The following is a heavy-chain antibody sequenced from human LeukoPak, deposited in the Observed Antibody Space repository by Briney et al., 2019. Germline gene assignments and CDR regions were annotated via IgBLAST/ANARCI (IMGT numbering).Heavy chain of an antibody. CDR2: ICTVGGST. V-gene: IGHV3-23*01. J-gene: IGHJ6*03. CDR3: AKDRCSNGIGCLYYYMDV. D-gene: IGHD2-8*01. CDR1: RFTFSSYA. Sequence: PVGSLRLSCAASRFTFSSYAMSWVRQAPGKGLEWVSTICTVGGSTNFADSVKGRFSLSRDRSKNIPYLQMNSLRHEDTAVYYCAKDRCSNGIGCLYYYMDVWGKGTTVTISS.